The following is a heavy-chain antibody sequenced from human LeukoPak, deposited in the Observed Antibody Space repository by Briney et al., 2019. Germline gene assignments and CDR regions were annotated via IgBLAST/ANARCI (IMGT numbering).Heavy chain of an antibody. CDR2: IYYSGST. CDR3: ARGDTAMVRAFDI. J-gene: IGHJ3*02. V-gene: IGHV4-39*07. CDR1: GGSISSSSYY. Sequence: SETLSLTCTVSGGSISSSSYYWGWIRQPPGKGLEWIGSIYYSGSTYYNPSLKSRVTISVDTSKNQFSLKLSSVTAAGTAVYYCARGDTAMVRAFDIWGQGTMVTVSS. D-gene: IGHD5-18*01.